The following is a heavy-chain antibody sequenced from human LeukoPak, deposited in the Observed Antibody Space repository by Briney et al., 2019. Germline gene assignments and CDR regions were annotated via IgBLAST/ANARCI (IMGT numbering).Heavy chain of an antibody. Sequence: PGGSLRLSCAASGFTVSSNYMSWVRQAPGKGLEWVSVIYSGGSTYYADSVKGRFTISRDNSKNTLYLQMNSLRGEDTAVYYCAKDGDFWSGHSDYWGQGTLVTVSS. V-gene: IGHV3-66*01. D-gene: IGHD3-3*01. CDR2: IYSGGST. CDR3: AKDGDFWSGHSDY. CDR1: GFTVSSNY. J-gene: IGHJ4*02.